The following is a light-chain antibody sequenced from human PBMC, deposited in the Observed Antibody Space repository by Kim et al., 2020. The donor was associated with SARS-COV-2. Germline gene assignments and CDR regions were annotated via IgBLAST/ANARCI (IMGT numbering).Light chain of an antibody. J-gene: IGKJ2*01. CDR2: KAS. Sequence: DIQMTQSPSTLSASVGDRVTITCRASQSISSWLAWYQQKPGKAPKLLIYKASSLESGVPSRFSGSGSGTEFTLTISSLQPDDVATYYCQQYNSYSYTFGQGTSWRS. CDR1: QSISSW. CDR3: QQYNSYSYT. V-gene: IGKV1-5*03.